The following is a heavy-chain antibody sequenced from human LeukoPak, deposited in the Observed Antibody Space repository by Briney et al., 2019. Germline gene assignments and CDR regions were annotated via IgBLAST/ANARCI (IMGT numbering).Heavy chain of an antibody. CDR3: AKDHGAAVVPRRFDY. CDR2: ISGSGGST. J-gene: IGHJ4*02. Sequence: GGSLRLSCAASGFTFSSYAMGWVRQAPGKGLEWVSAISGSGGSTYYADSVKGRFTISRDNSKNTLYLQMNSLRAEDTAVYYCAKDHGAAVVPRRFDYWGRGTMVIVSS. V-gene: IGHV3-23*01. CDR1: GFTFSSYA. D-gene: IGHD2-21*01.